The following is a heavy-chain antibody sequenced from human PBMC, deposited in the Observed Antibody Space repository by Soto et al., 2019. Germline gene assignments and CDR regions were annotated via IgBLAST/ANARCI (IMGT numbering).Heavy chain of an antibody. V-gene: IGHV4-34*01. J-gene: IGHJ5*02. Sequence: QVQLQQWGAGLLKPSETLSLTCAVYGGSFSGYYWSWIRQPPGKGLEWIGEINHSGSTNYNPSLKRXXTXSXDTSKNQFSLKLSSVTAADTAVYYCARRVPGVTFDPWGQGTLVTVSS. CDR1: GGSFSGYY. D-gene: IGHD3-10*01. CDR2: INHSGST. CDR3: ARRVPGVTFDP.